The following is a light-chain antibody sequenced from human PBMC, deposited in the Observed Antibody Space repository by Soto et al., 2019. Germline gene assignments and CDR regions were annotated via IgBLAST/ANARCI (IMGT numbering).Light chain of an antibody. Sequence: EVVMTQSPGSLSMSPGERATLSCRASQSVTTNLAWYQQRPGQGPRLLIYGASTRATDIPARFSGSGSGTEFTLTISGLQSEDFANYYCQQYHDWPRTFGPGTKVEIK. CDR2: GAS. V-gene: IGKV3-15*01. CDR3: QQYHDWPRT. J-gene: IGKJ3*01. CDR1: QSVTTN.